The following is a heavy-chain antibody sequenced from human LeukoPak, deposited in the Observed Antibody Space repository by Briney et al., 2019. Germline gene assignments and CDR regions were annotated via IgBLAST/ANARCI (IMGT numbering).Heavy chain of an antibody. CDR2: ISGSGGST. CDR3: AKEAVIAVALDY. D-gene: IGHD6-19*01. V-gene: IGHV3-23*01. J-gene: IGHJ4*02. Sequence: GVSLRLSCASSGFTFSIYSMSGVRQPPAKGLEEGSAISGSGGSTYYADSVKGRFTIPRDNCKNTLYLQMHSLRAEDTAVYYCAKEAVIAVALDYWGQGTLVTVSS. CDR1: GFTFSIYS.